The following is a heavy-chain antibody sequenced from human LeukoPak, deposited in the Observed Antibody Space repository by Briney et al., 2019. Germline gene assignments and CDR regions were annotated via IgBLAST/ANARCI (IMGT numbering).Heavy chain of an antibody. CDR1: GFTFSSYG. CDR2: ISYDGSNK. V-gene: IGHV3-30*18. D-gene: IGHD2-2*01. J-gene: IGHJ4*02. Sequence: GGSLRLSCAASGFTFSSYGMHWVRQAPGKGLEWVAVISYDGSNKYYADSVKGRFTISRDNSKNTLYLQMNSLRAEDTAVYYCAKDGPIVVVPAAMRPGLDYWGQGTLVTVSS. CDR3: AKDGPIVVVPAAMRPGLDY.